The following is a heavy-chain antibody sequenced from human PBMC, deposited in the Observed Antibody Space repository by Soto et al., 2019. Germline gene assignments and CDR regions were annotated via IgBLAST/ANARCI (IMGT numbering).Heavy chain of an antibody. CDR2: ISYDGSNK. J-gene: IGHJ3*02. Sequence: GGSLRLSCAASGFTFSSYGMHWVRQAPGKGLEWVAVISYDGSNKYYADSVKGRFTISRDNSKNTLYLQMNSLRAEDTAVYYCASGEDIVGVVADRIGGAFDIWGQGTMVTVSS. CDR1: GFTFSSYG. D-gene: IGHD2-15*01. V-gene: IGHV3-30*03. CDR3: ASGEDIVGVVADRIGGAFDI.